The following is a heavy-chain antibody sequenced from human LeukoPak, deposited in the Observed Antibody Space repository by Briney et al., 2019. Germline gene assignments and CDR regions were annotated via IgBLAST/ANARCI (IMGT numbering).Heavy chain of an antibody. V-gene: IGHV4-39*01. CDR1: GGSNSSSSYY. Sequence: PSETLSLTCTVSGGSNSSSSYYWGWIRQPPGKGLEWIGSIYYSGSTYYNPSLKSRVTISVDTSKNQFSLKLSSVTAADTAVYYCARQVPAAIHYSYYGMDVWGQGTTVTVSS. D-gene: IGHD2-2*01. J-gene: IGHJ6*02. CDR2: IYYSGST. CDR3: ARQVPAAIHYSYYGMDV.